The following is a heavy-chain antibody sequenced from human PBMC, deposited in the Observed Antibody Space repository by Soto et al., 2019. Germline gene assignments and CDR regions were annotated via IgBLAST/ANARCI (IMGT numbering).Heavy chain of an antibody. D-gene: IGHD3-10*01. CDR3: ARRARYDYGSGSPAYYHGLDV. CDR1: GGSFSAYY. V-gene: IGHV4-34*01. J-gene: IGHJ6*02. CDR2: INHSGIT. Sequence: SETLSLTCDVYGGSFSAYYWSWIRQPPGKGLEWIGEINHSGITNYNPSLKSRVTISVDTSENQFSLKLSSVTAADTAVYYCARRARYDYGSGSPAYYHGLDVWGQGTTVTVSS.